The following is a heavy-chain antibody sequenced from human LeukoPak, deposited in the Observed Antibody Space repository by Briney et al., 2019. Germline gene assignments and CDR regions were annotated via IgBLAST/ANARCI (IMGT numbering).Heavy chain of an antibody. CDR1: GFYFSSYA. Sequence: GGSLRLSCAASGFYFSSYAMHWVRQAPGKGLEYVSAISSSGGRSEGGSTYYASSVKGRFTISRDNSKNTLYLQMGSLRVEDMAVYYCARGGVTRIMKDTYFDHWGQGILVTVSS. V-gene: IGHV3-64*01. CDR2: ISSSGGRSEGGST. D-gene: IGHD5-18*01. J-gene: IGHJ4*02. CDR3: ARGGVTRIMKDTYFDH.